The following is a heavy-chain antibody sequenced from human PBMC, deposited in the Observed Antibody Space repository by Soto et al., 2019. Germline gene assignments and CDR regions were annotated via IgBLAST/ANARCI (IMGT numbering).Heavy chain of an antibody. J-gene: IGHJ6*01. CDR2: MNPNSGNT. CDR3: ARAPRTTANCCTTIYYYCMGC. D-gene: IGHD2-2*02. CDR1: GYTFTTFD. V-gene: IGHV1-8*01. Sequence: ASVKVSCKASGYTFTTFDINWVRQATGQGLEWVGWMNPNSGNTGYAQKFQGRVTMTRNTSISTAYMELGSLRSEDTAVYFCARAPRTTANCCTTIYYYCMGCWEQRTTVAVSS.